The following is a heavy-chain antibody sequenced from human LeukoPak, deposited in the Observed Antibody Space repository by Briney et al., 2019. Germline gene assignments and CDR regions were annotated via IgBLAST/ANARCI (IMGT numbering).Heavy chain of an antibody. J-gene: IGHJ4*02. CDR2: IYYSGST. V-gene: IGHV4-31*03. D-gene: IGHD2-15*01. CDR1: GGSISSGGYY. CDR3: ARYRPGIWSSFDY. Sequence: PSETLSLTCTVSGGSISSGGYYWSWIRQHPGKGLERIGYIYYSGSTYYNPSLKSRVTISVDTSKNQLSLKLSSVTAADTAVYYCARYRPGIWSSFDYWGQGTLVTVSS.